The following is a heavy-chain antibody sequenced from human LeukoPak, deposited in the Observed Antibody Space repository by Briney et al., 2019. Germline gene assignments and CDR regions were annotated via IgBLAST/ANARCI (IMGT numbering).Heavy chain of an antibody. CDR2: MYYSGNS. D-gene: IGHD2/OR15-2a*01. CDR3: VAGAPKCFYLVF. Sequence: SETLSLTCSVSGGSMSSYYWSWIRQSPGKGLEWIGYMYYSGNSNYKSSINSSLESRVTISVDSTKKEFFLKMDSMTAADTAVYYCVAGAPKCFYLVFWGQGTTITVAS. V-gene: IGHV4-59*12. CDR1: GGSMSSYY. J-gene: IGHJ6*02.